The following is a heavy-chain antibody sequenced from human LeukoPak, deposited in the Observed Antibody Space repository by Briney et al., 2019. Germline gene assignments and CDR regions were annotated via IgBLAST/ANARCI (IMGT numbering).Heavy chain of an antibody. Sequence: SETLSLTCAVYGGFFSGYYWGWIRQPLGKGLEWIGSIYYSGSTYYNPSLKSRVTISVDTSKNQFSLKLSSVTAADSAVYYCARPTGYCSSTNCYTALFDYWGQGTLVTVSS. CDR3: ARPTGYCSSTNCYTALFDY. D-gene: IGHD2-2*02. CDR1: GGFFSGYY. V-gene: IGHV4-39*01. J-gene: IGHJ4*02. CDR2: IYYSGST.